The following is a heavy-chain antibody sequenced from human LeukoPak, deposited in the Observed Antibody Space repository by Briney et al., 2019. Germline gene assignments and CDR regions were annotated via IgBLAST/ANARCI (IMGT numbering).Heavy chain of an antibody. V-gene: IGHV3-23*01. CDR3: AKVGALLWFGELSPFDY. Sequence: GSGGSTYSAASVKGRFTISRDNSKNTLYLQMNSLRAEDTAVYYCAKVGALLWFGELSPFDYWGQGTLVTVSS. J-gene: IGHJ4*02. D-gene: IGHD3-10*01. CDR2: GSGGST.